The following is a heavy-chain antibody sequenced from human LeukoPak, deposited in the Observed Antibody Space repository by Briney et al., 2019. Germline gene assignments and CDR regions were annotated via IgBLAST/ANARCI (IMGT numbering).Heavy chain of an antibody. CDR3: AKGHSGYYYRSLFDS. Sequence: PGGSLRLSCAASGFNFHNYAMYWVRQPPGKGLEWVSGISWNSGNIDYADSVKGRFTVSRDNTKNSLFLQIDGLRTEDTALYFCAKGHSGYYYRSLFDSWGQGTLVTVSS. CDR2: ISWNSGNI. CDR1: GFNFHNYA. V-gene: IGHV3-9*01. J-gene: IGHJ4*02. D-gene: IGHD3-22*01.